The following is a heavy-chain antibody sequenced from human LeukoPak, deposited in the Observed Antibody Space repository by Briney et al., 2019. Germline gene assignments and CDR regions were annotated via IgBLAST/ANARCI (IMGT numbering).Heavy chain of an antibody. CDR3: ANTMYSSAWSPFDY. CDR1: TFTFSSYG. Sequence: EGSLRLSCAASTFTFSSYGMHWVRQAPGKGLEWVAFIQYDGNKRYYADSVKGRFTISRDNSKNTLYLQMNSLRPEDTALYYCANTMYSSAWSPFDYWGRGTLVTVSS. CDR2: IQYDGNKR. V-gene: IGHV3-30*02. J-gene: IGHJ4*02. D-gene: IGHD6-19*01.